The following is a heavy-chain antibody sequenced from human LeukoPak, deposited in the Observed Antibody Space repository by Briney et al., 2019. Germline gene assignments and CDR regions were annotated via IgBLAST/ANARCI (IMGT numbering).Heavy chain of an antibody. J-gene: IGHJ6*03. CDR2: MFYSGNT. V-gene: IGHV4-59*01. D-gene: IGHD4-11*01. CDR3: ARDLTGTYYKDV. Sequence: SETLSLTCTVSGGSISPYYWSWIRQSPRKGLEWIGNMFYSGNTNYNPSLKSRVTISVDTSKNQFSLKLSFVTAADTAVYYCARDLTGTYYKDVWGKGTTVTISS. CDR1: GGSISPYY.